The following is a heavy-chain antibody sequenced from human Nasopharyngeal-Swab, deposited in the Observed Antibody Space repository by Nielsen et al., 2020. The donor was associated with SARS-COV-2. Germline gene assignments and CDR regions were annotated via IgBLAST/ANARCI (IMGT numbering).Heavy chain of an antibody. D-gene: IGHD5-18*01. Sequence: WVRQAPGQGLEWMGGIIPIFGTANYAQKFQGRVAITADESTSTAYMELSSLRSEDTAVYYCAGRGYSYGDGLFDYWGQGTLVTVSS. CDR2: IIPIFGTA. CDR3: AGRGYSYGDGLFDY. V-gene: IGHV1-69*01. J-gene: IGHJ4*02.